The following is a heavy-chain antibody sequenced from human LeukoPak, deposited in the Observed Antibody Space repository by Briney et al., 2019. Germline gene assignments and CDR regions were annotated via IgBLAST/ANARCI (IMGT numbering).Heavy chain of an antibody. CDR3: ARDGPYYDFWSGYYSSSPYYFDY. CDR2: INPTGGST. Sequence: ASVKVSCKASGYTFPSYFMHWVRQAPGQGLEWMGIINPTGGSTTCAQKFQGRVTMTRDTSTSTVYMELSSLRSDDTAVYYCARDGPYYDFWSGYYSSSPYYFDYWGQGTLVTVSS. CDR1: GYTFPSYF. D-gene: IGHD3-3*01. J-gene: IGHJ4*02. V-gene: IGHV1-46*01.